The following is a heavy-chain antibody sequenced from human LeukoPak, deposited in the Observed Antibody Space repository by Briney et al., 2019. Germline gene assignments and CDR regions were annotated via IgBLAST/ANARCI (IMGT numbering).Heavy chain of an antibody. CDR3: ARDPQRITIFGVGITPYYYMDV. CDR2: ISSSSSYI. D-gene: IGHD3-3*01. V-gene: IGHV3-21*01. CDR1: GFTFSSYS. J-gene: IGHJ6*03. Sequence: PGGSLRLSCAASGFTFSSYSMNWVRQAPGKGLEWVSSISSSSSYIYYADSVKGRFTISRDNAKNSLYLQMNSLRAEDTAVYYCARDPQRITIFGVGITPYYYMDVWGKGTTVTVSS.